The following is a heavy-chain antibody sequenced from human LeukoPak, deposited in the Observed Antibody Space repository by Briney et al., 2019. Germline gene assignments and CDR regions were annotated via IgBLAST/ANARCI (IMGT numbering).Heavy chain of an antibody. CDR3: ARGYSSSLFFDY. V-gene: IGHV4-4*07. D-gene: IGHD6-13*01. CDR1: GGSISSYY. Sequence: SETLSLTCTVSGGSISSYYWSWIRQPAGKGLEWIGRIYTSGSTNYNPSLKSRVTVSVDTSKNQFSLKLSPVTAADTAVYYCARGYSSSLFFDYWGQGTLVTVSS. CDR2: IYTSGST. J-gene: IGHJ4*02.